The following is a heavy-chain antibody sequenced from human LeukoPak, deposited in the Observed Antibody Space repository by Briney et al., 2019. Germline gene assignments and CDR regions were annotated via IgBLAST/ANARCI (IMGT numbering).Heavy chain of an antibody. V-gene: IGHV3-23*01. J-gene: IGHJ5*02. CDR1: GLTFSSYA. D-gene: IGHD6-13*01. Sequence: GGSLRLSCAASGLTFSSYAMSWVRQAPGKGLEWVSAISGSGGSTYYADSVKGRFTISRDNSKNTLYLQMNSLRAEDTAVYYCAKGHSSSWYRSWFDPWGQGTLVTVSS. CDR3: AKGHSSSWYRSWFDP. CDR2: ISGSGGST.